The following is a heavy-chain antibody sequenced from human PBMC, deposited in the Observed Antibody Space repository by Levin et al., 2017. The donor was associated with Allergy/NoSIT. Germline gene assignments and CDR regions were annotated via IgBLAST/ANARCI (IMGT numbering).Heavy chain of an antibody. CDR1: GGTFSSYA. V-gene: IGHV1-69*13. CDR3: ARFKSKYSGSYDWYFDL. CDR2: IIPIFGTA. D-gene: IGHD1-26*01. J-gene: IGHJ2*01. Sequence: ASVKVSCKASGGTFSSYAISWVRQAPGQGLEWMGGIIPIFGTANYAQKFQGRVTITADESTSTAYMELSSLRSEDTAVYYCARFKSKYSGSYDWYFDLWGRGTLVTVSS.